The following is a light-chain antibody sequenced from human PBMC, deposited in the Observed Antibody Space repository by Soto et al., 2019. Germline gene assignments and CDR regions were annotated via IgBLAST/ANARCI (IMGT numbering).Light chain of an antibody. CDR3: SSYTSSSTLDP. CDR2: EVS. CDR1: SSDVGGYNY. V-gene: IGLV2-14*01. Sequence: QSALTQPASVSGSPGQSITISCTGTSSDVGGYNYVSWYQQHPGKAPKLMIYEVSNRPSGVSNRFSGSKSGNTASLTISGLQAEDEADYYCSSYTSSSTLDPFGGGTKLTVL. J-gene: IGLJ2*01.